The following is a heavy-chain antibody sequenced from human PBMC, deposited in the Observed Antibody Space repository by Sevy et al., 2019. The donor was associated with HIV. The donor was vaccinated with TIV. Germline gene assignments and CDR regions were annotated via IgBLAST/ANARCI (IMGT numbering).Heavy chain of an antibody. CDR1: GYTFTGYF. D-gene: IGHD2-8*01. CDR3: ARAHDHNGFLPAY. Sequence: ASVKVSCKASGYTFTGYFLHWVRQAPGQGLEWMGRINPNSGGTNYAQNFQGRVTMTRDTSISTAYMELSRLRSDDTAVYFCARAHDHNGFLPAYWGQGTLVTVSS. V-gene: IGHV1-2*06. CDR2: INPNSGGT. J-gene: IGHJ4*02.